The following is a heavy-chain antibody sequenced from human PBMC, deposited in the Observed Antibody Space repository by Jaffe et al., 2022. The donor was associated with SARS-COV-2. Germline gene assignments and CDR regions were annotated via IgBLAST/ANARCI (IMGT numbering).Heavy chain of an antibody. V-gene: IGHV3-23*04. D-gene: IGHD6-19*01. CDR1: GFTFSSYA. Sequence: EVQLVESGGDLVQPGGSLRLSCAASGFTFSSYAMSWVRQAPGKGLEWVSGISGSGDSTYYADSMKGRFTISRDNSKNTLYLQMNSLRAGDTAIYYCAKDLSAGRGFDYWGQGTLVTVSS. J-gene: IGHJ4*02. CDR3: AKDLSAGRGFDY. CDR2: ISGSGDST.